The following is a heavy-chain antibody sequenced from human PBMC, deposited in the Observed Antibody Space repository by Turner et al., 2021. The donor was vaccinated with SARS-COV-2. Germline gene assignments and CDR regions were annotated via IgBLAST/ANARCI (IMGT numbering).Heavy chain of an antibody. V-gene: IGHV4-59*08. J-gene: IGHJ6*02. CDR3: ARHQGSASGYDHGMDV. CDR2: FYKIGST. D-gene: IGHD1-26*01. Sequence: QAQLQESGPGLVRPSETLSLTCTVSGGSISSKSWRWIRQSPGRGLEWIGYFYKIGSTDYNPTLRSRVTISVDTSKNQLSQNLISETAADTAVYYCARHQGSASGYDHGMDVWGQGTAVIVSS. CDR1: GGSISSKS.